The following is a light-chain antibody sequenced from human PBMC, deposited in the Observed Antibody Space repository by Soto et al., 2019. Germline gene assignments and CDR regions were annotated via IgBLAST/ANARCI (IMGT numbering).Light chain of an antibody. CDR1: HAIRSN. CDR3: QQYNNCYPEA. J-gene: IGKJ1*01. CDR2: SAS. Sequence: DILMTQSPATLSVSPGDRATVSCRASHAIRSNLAWYQQKPGQAPRLLIYSASTIPTGIPSRFSGSGSGTEFTPIIISLQSEDFAVSYCQQYNNCYPEAFGQGSKVDIK. V-gene: IGKV3-15*01.